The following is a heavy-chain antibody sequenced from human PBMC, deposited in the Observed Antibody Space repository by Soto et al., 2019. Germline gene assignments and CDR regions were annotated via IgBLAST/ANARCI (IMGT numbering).Heavy chain of an antibody. CDR2: INPNNGGT. CDR3: AREITYGGGSFSLGL. D-gene: IGHD3-10*01. J-gene: IGHJ4*02. V-gene: IGHV1-2*02. Sequence: ASVKVSCKTSGYFFTSYYIHWVRQAPGQGLEWMGWINPNNGGTNSAQKFQGRVTMTSDTSINTAYMEITSLRSDDTALYYCAREITYGGGSFSLGLWGQGTLVTVSS. CDR1: GYFFTSYY.